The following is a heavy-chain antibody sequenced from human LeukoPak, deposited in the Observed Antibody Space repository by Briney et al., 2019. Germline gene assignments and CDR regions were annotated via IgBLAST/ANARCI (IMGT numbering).Heavy chain of an antibody. CDR1: GFTVSGNY. CDR2: IYSSDNT. J-gene: IGHJ5*02. D-gene: IGHD3-3*01. CDR3: ARVMRFLEWAGGFDP. Sequence: TGGSLRLSCAASGFTVSGNYMSWVRQAPGKGLEWVSVIYSSDNTYYIDSVKGRFTISRDNSKNTLYLQMNSLRAEDTAVYYCARVMRFLEWAGGFDPWGQGTLVTVSS. V-gene: IGHV3-66*01.